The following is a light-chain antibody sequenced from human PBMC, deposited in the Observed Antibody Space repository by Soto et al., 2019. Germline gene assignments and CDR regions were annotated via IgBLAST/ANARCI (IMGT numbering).Light chain of an antibody. Sequence: PVERATLSCRASRTVDGNYLAWYHQKPGQAPRLLIHSASTRAPGIPDRFSASGAGTEFTLTISRLEPEDSEVYYCQQYSASPRTFGPGTKVDIK. CDR1: RTVDGNY. CDR2: SAS. J-gene: IGKJ3*01. V-gene: IGKV3-20*01. CDR3: QQYSASPRT.